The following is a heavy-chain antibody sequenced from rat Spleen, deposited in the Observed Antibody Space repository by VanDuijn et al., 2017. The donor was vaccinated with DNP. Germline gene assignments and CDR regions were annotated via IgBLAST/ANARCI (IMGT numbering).Heavy chain of an antibody. D-gene: IGHD1-6*01. V-gene: IGHV2-16*01. CDR1: GFSLTNYG. CDR2: VWSGGST. J-gene: IGHJ2*01. CDR3: GRWGEYYGFLHHYIDY. Sequence: QVQLKESGPGLMQPSQTLSLTCNVSGFSLTNYGITWIRQPPGKGLEWVGTVWSGGSTDYNSALKSRLSISRDTSKSQVLLKMNSLQTADKGMYFWGRWGEYYGFLHHYIDYWGQGVMVTVAS.